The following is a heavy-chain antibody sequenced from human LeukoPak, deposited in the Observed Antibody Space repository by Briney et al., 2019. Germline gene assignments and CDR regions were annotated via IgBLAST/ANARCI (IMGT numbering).Heavy chain of an antibody. J-gene: IGHJ4*02. V-gene: IGHV3-74*01. CDR1: EFTFINYW. CDR2: IKNDESEV. CDR3: AKGIFSSSCYGNYFDY. D-gene: IGHD6-13*01. Sequence: GGSLRLSCATSEFTFINYWMHWVRQAPGKGLVWVTRIKNDESEVTYADSVKGRFTIPRDNSKNTLYLQMNSLRAEDTAVYYCAKGIFSSSCYGNYFDYWGQGPLVTVSS.